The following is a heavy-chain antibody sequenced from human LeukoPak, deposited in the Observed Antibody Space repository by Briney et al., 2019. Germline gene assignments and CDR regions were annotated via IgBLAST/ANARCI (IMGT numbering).Heavy chain of an antibody. D-gene: IGHD3-10*01. CDR1: GFSFTTHA. Sequence: SGGSLRLSCVASGFSFTTHAMGWVRQAPGKGLEWVSHISGSGGSTKYSGSVKGRFTISRDNSKNTLYLQINSLRADDTAVYYCAKDQDPHSYGSGSYAPFDHWGQGTLVTVSS. J-gene: IGHJ4*02. V-gene: IGHV3-23*01. CDR2: ISGSGGST. CDR3: AKDQDPHSYGSGSYAPFDH.